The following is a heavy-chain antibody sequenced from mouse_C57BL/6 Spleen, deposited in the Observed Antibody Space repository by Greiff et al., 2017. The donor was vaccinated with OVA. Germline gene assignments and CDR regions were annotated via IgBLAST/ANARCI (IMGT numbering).Heavy chain of an antibody. D-gene: IGHD2-3*01. J-gene: IGHJ4*01. CDR3: ARVDDGYYDYYAMDY. CDR1: GYTFTDYY. V-gene: IGHV1-26*01. CDR2: INPNNGGT. Sequence: EVQLQQSGPELVKPGASVKISCKASGYTFTDYYMNWVKQSHGKSLEWIGDINPNNGGTSYNQKFTGKATLTVDKSSSTAYMELRSLTSEDSAVYYCARVDDGYYDYYAMDYWGQGTSVTVSS.